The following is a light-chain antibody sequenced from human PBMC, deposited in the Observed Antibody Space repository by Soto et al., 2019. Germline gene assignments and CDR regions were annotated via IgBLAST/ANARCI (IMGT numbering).Light chain of an antibody. CDR1: QSLSNR. J-gene: IGKJ1*01. CDR3: QYYAGVWT. V-gene: IGKV1-5*01. CDR2: DAS. Sequence: DIQMTQSPSTLSASVGDRVTLTCRASQSLSNRLAWYQQKPGKAPKVLIYDASSLESGVPSRFSGSGSGTDFILTISSLQPDDFATYYCQYYAGVWTFGQGTKVDI.